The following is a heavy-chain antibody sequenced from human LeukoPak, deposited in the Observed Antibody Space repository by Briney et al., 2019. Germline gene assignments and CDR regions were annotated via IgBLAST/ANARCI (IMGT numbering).Heavy chain of an antibody. J-gene: IGHJ4*02. CDR2: ISRGSRTI. CDR1: GFTFSDYS. CDR3: ARDSYSCSRNDY. V-gene: IGHV3-48*01. D-gene: IGHD6-13*01. Sequence: GGSLRLSCTASGFTFSDYSMNWVRQAPGKGLEWVSNISRGSRTIYYSDSVKGRFTISRDNAKNSLYLQMNSLRTEDTAVYFCARDSYSCSRNDYWGQGTLVTVSS.